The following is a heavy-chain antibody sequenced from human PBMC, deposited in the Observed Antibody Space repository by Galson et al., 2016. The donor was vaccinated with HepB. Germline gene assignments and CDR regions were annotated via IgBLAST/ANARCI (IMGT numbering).Heavy chain of an antibody. Sequence: TLSLTCTVSSGSISSSTYYWAWIRQPPGKGLEWLGSIYYSGSTYYNPSLKSRVTMSEDTSKNQFSLKLSSVTAADTAVYYCARARDTSSGWYLYYYYGMDVWGQGTTVTVSS. D-gene: IGHD6-19*01. CDR2: IYYSGST. J-gene: IGHJ6*02. CDR3: ARARDTSSGWYLYYYYGMDV. V-gene: IGHV4-39*07. CDR1: SGSISSSTYY.